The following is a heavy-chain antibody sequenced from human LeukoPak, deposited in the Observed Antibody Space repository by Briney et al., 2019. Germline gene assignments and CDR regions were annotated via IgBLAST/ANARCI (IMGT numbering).Heavy chain of an antibody. CDR2: IWYDGSNK. V-gene: IGHV3-33*01. Sequence: PGGSLRLSCAASGFTFSSYGMHWVRQAPGKGLEWVAVIWYDGSNKYYADSVKGRFTISRDNSKNTLYLQMNSLRAEDTAVYYCARDLPQWLAQSVGFHCWGQGTLVTVSS. D-gene: IGHD6-19*01. CDR3: ARDLPQWLAQSVGFHC. J-gene: IGHJ4*02. CDR1: GFTFSSYG.